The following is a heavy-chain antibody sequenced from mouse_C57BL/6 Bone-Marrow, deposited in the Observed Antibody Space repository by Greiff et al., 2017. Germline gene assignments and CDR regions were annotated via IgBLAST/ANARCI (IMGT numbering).Heavy chain of an antibody. CDR1: GYAFSSSW. J-gene: IGHJ3*01. D-gene: IGHD2-4*01. CDR2: IYPGDGAT. Sequence: QVQLQQSGPELVKPGASVKISCKASGYAFSSSWLNWVKQRPGKGLEWIGRIYPGDGATNYNGNFNGKATLTAYKSSSTAYMQLSSLTSEDSAVYFCACYYDYDVGFAYWGQGTLVTVSA. CDR3: ACYYDYDVGFAY. V-gene: IGHV1-82*01.